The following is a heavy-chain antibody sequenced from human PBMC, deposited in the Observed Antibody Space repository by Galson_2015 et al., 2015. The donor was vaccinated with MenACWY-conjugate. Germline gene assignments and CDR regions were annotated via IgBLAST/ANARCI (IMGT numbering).Heavy chain of an antibody. CDR2: IYYSGRT. CDR1: GGPLSSSS. Sequence: ATLSLTRTVSGGPLSSSSWRWIRQPPGTGLEWIGHIYYSGRTNYNPSLKSRVTISVDTSKNQFSLKLSSVTAADTAVYYCARGTVVVVAARVSYYYYGMDVWGQGTTVTVSS. CDR3: ARGTVVVVAARVSYYYYGMDV. J-gene: IGHJ6*02. D-gene: IGHD2-15*01. V-gene: IGHV4-59*08.